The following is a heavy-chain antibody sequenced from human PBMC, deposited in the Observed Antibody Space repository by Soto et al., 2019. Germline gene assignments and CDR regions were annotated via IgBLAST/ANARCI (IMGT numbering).Heavy chain of an antibody. CDR1: GFSLSTSGMC. V-gene: IGHV2-70*11. D-gene: IGHD4-4*01. CDR2: VDWNDNK. Sequence: SGPTLVNPTHTLTLTCTVSGFSLSTSGMCVTRIRQPPGKALEWLARVDWNDNKYYNTSLKTRLTISKDTSKNQSVLTMSNMEAVDTATYYFARIPTSVIFYYYIVDWCKVTRVTVSS. J-gene: IGHJ6*03. CDR3: ARIPTSVIFYYYIVD.